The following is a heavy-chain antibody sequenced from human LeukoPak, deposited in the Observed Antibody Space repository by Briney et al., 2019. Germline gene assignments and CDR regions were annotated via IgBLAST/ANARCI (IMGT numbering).Heavy chain of an antibody. CDR2: INPNSGGT. CDR3: ARDKYYDYVWGSYRPDY. V-gene: IGHV1-2*06. D-gene: IGHD3-16*02. CDR1: GYTFTGYY. J-gene: IGHJ4*02. Sequence: ASVKVSCKASGYTFTGYYMHWVRQAPGQGLEWMGRINPNSGGTNYAQKFQGGVTMTRDTSISTAYMKLSRLRYDDTAVYYCARDKYYDYVWGSYRPDYWGQGTLVTVSS.